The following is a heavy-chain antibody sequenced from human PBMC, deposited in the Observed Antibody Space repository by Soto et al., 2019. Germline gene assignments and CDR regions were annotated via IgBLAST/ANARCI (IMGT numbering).Heavy chain of an antibody. V-gene: IGHV1-8*01. D-gene: IGHD6-13*01. CDR2: MNPNSGNT. J-gene: IGHJ5*02. CDR3: ARERSAAGTGWFDP. CDR1: GYTFTSYD. Sequence: QVQLVQSGAEVKKPGASVKVSCKASGYTFTSYDINWVRQATGQGLEWMGWMNPNSGNTGYAQKFQGRVTMTRNTTISTAYMELSSLRSEDTAVYFCARERSAAGTGWFDPWGQGTLVTVSS.